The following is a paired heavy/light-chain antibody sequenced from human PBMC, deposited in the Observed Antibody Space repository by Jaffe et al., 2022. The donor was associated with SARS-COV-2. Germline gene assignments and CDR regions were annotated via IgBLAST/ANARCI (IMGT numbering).Light chain of an antibody. V-gene: IGLV7-46*01. CDR2: DTS. Sequence: QAVVTQEPSLTVSPGGTVTLTCDSSTGAVTSGRYPYWFQQKPGQAPRTLIYDTSKKHSWTPARFSGSLLGGKAALTLSGAQPEDEAEYYCSLSYSGPRVFGGGTKLTVL. CDR1: TGAVTSGRY. CDR3: SLSYSGPRV. J-gene: IGLJ3*02.
Heavy chain of an antibody. V-gene: IGHV3-74*01. J-gene: IGHJ4*02. CDR2: INSDGSGT. D-gene: IGHD1-1*01. CDR1: GFTFSSYR. Sequence: EVQLVESGGGLVQPGGSLRLSCAASGFTFSSYRMYWVRQAPGKGLVWVSHINSDGSGTHYADSVKGRFTVSRDNAKNTLYLQMNSLRVEDTAVYYCTRVPGNDYWGQGTLVTVSS. CDR3: TRVPGNDY.